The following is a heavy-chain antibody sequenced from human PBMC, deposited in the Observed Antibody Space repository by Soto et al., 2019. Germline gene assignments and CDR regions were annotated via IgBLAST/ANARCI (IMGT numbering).Heavy chain of an antibody. D-gene: IGHD3-3*01. V-gene: IGHV4-39*01. J-gene: IGHJ6*02. Sequence: SETLSLTCTVSGGSVSNSQYFWVWLRQPPGKGLEWIGTISHSGSVRYNPSLNSPVTISVDTSKNQFSLKLSSVTAADTAVYYCASPAILYYDFWSGYYEGYYGMDVWGQGTTVTVSS. CDR2: ISHSGSV. CDR3: ASPAILYYDFWSGYYEGYYGMDV. CDR1: GGSVSNSQYF.